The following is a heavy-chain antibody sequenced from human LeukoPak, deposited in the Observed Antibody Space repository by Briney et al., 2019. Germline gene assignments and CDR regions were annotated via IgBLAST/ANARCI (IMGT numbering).Heavy chain of an antibody. V-gene: IGHV3-30*02. Sequence: GGSLRLSCAASGFTFSKYGFHWVRQAPGKGLEWVAFIRYDGSNKYYADSVKGRFTISRDNSKNTLYLQMNSLRAEDTAVYYCARWQQLIHYFDYWGQGTLVTVSS. J-gene: IGHJ4*02. CDR1: GFTFSKYG. D-gene: IGHD6-13*01. CDR2: IRYDGSNK. CDR3: ARWQQLIHYFDY.